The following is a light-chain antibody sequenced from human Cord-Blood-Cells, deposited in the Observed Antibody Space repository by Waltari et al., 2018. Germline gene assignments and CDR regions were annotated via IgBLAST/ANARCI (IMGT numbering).Light chain of an antibody. J-gene: IGLJ3*02. Sequence: QSALTQPASVSGSPGQSITISCTGTSSDVGGYNCVSWYQQHPGKAPKLMIYDVSKRPSGVSNRFSGSKSGTTASLTISGLQAEDEADYYCSSYTSSSTLVFGGGTKLTVL. CDR1: SSDVGGYNC. CDR3: SSYTSSSTLV. CDR2: DVS. V-gene: IGLV2-14*01.